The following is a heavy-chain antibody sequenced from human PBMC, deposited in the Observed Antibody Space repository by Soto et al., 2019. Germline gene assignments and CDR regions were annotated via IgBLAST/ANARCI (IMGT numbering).Heavy chain of an antibody. D-gene: IGHD2-2*01. V-gene: IGHV1-46*01. J-gene: IGHJ6*02. CDR2: INPSGGST. CDR3: ARAFSTSPLGYYYGMDV. CDR1: GYTFTSYY. Sequence: GASVKVSCKASGYTFTSYYMHWVRQDPGQGLEWMGIINPSGGSTSYAQKFQGRVTMTRDTATSTVYMELSSLRSEDTAVYYCARAFSTSPLGYYYGMDVWGQGTTVTVSS.